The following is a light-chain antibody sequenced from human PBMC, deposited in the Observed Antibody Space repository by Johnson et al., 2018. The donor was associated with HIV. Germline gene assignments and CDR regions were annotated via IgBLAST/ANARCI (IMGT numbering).Light chain of an antibody. CDR2: ENN. CDR1: SSDMGNYA. Sequence: QPVLTQPPSVSAAPGQKVTISCSGSSSDMGNYAVSWYQQLPGTAPKLLIYENNKRPSGIPDRFSGSKSGTSATLGITGLQTGDEADYYCGTWDSSLSKVFGTGTKVTVL. V-gene: IGLV1-51*02. CDR3: GTWDSSLSKV. J-gene: IGLJ1*01.